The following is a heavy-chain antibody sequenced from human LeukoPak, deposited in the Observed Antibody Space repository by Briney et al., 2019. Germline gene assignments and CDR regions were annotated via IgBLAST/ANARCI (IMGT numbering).Heavy chain of an antibody. J-gene: IGHJ6*04. V-gene: IGHV3-73*01. D-gene: IGHD3-3*01. CDR3: TILYDLWSVKRGDV. CDR2: IRSKANSYAT. Sequence: PGGSLRLSCAASGFTFSGSAMHWVRQASGKGLEWVGRIRSKANSYATAYAASVKGRFTISRDDSKNTAYLQMNSLKTEDTAVYYRTILYDLWSVKRGDVWGKGTTVTVSS. CDR1: GFTFSGSA.